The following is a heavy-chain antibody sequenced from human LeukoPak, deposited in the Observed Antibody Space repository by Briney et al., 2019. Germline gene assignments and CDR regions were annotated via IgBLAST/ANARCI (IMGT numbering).Heavy chain of an antibody. CDR3: ARDMRGDDSSGYYHYYYYYYMDV. CDR2: IYHSGST. Sequence: SETLSLTRAVYGGSFSGYYWSWIRQPPGKGLEWIGSIYHSGSTYYNPSLKSRVTISVDTSKNQSSLKLSSVTAADTAVYYCARDMRGDDSSGYYHYYYYYYMDVWGKGTTVTVSS. D-gene: IGHD3-22*01. V-gene: IGHV4-34*01. CDR1: GGSFSGYY. J-gene: IGHJ6*03.